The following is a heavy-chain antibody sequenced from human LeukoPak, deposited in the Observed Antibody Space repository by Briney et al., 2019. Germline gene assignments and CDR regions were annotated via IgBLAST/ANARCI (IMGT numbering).Heavy chain of an antibody. V-gene: IGHV1-2*06. J-gene: IGHJ3*02. Sequence: ASVKVSCKASGYTFTGYYMHWVRQAPGQGLEWTGRINPNSGGTNYAQKFQGRVTMTRDTSISTAYMELSRLRSDDTAVYYCLLRNDFWSGGAFDIWGQGTMVTVSS. CDR1: GYTFTGYY. D-gene: IGHD3-3*01. CDR3: LLRNDFWSGGAFDI. CDR2: INPNSGGT.